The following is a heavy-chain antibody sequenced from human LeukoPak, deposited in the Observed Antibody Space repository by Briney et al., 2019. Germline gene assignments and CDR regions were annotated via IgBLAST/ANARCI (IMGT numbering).Heavy chain of an antibody. D-gene: IGHD3-3*01. V-gene: IGHV1-46*01. CDR2: INPSGGST. CDR1: GYTFTSYY. CDR3: ARDLKTYYDFWSGYYKGYYYMDV. Sequence: GASVKVSCKASGYTFTSYYMHWVRQAPGQGLEWMGIINPSGGSTSYAQKFQGRVTMTRDTSTSTVCMELSSLRSEDTAVYYCARDLKTYYDFWSGYYKGYYYMDVWGKGTTVTVSS. J-gene: IGHJ6*03.